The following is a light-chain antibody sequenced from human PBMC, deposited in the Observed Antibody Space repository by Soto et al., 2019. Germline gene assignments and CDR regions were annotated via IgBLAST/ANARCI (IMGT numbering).Light chain of an antibody. Sequence: QSVLTQPASVSGSPGQSITISCTGTSSDVGSYNLVSWYQQHPGKAPKLMIYEVSKRPSGVSNRFSGSKSGNTASLTISGLQAEDDADYYCCSYAGTPRVFGTGTKLTV. CDR1: SSDVGSYNL. J-gene: IGLJ1*01. V-gene: IGLV2-23*02. CDR3: CSYAGTPRV. CDR2: EVS.